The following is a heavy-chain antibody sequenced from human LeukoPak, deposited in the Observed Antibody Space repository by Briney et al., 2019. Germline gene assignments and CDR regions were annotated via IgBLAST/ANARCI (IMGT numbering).Heavy chain of an antibody. CDR2: ISGSGGST. J-gene: IGHJ6*02. D-gene: IGHD2-2*01. CDR3: ALYCSSTSCYRYYGMDV. Sequence: GGSLRLSCAASGFTFSSYAMSWVRQAPGKGLEWVSAISGSGGSTYYADSVKGRFTISRDNAKNSLYLQMNSLRAEDTAVYYCALYCSSTSCYRYYGMDVWGQGTTVTVSS. CDR1: GFTFSSYA. V-gene: IGHV3-23*01.